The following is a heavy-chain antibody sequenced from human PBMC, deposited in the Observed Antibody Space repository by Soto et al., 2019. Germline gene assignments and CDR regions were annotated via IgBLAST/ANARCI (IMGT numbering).Heavy chain of an antibody. CDR2: IIPIVGSA. Sequence: QVQLVQSGAEVKKPGSSVKVSCKASGGTFSSYPISWVRQAPGQELEWMGGIIPIVGSANYAQKFQGRVTITADESTSTAYMELSSLRSEDTAVYYCARSQGSSTSLEIYYYYYYGMDVWGQGTTVTVSS. CDR3: ARSQGSSTSLEIYYYYYYGMDV. J-gene: IGHJ6*02. V-gene: IGHV1-69*01. CDR1: GGTFSSYP. D-gene: IGHD2-2*01.